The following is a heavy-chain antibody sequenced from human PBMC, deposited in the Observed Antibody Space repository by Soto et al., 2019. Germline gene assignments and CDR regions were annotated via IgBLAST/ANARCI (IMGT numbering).Heavy chain of an antibody. Sequence: QVQLVKSGAEVKKPGSSVKVSCKASGGTFGSYAISWVRQAPGQGLEWMGGIIPIFGTANYAQKFQGRVTITADESTSTAYMELSSLRSEDTAVYYCARQGGSGSYFTPPYYYYGMDVWGQGTTVTVSS. J-gene: IGHJ6*02. V-gene: IGHV1-69*12. D-gene: IGHD3-10*01. CDR1: GGTFGSYA. CDR3: ARQGGSGSYFTPPYYYYGMDV. CDR2: IIPIFGTA.